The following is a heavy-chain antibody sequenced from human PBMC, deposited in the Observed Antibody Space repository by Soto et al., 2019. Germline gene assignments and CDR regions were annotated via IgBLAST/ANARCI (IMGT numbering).Heavy chain of an antibody. CDR3: AKAHSVPPLRFLEWSLPQANGLYGMDV. V-gene: IGHV3-23*01. D-gene: IGHD3-3*01. CDR2: ISGSGGST. Sequence: PGGSLRLSCAASGFTFSSYAMSWVRQAPGKGLEWVSAISGSGGSTYYADSVKGRFTISRDNSKNTLYLQMSSLRAEDTAVYYCAKAHSVPPLRFLEWSLPQANGLYGMDVWGQGTTVTVSS. J-gene: IGHJ6*02. CDR1: GFTFSSYA.